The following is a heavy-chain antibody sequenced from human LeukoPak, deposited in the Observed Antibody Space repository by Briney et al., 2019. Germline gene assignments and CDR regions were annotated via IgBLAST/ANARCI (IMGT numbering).Heavy chain of an antibody. Sequence: GASVKVSCKASGYTFTSYYMHWVRQAPGQGLEWMGIINPSGGSTSYAQKFQGRVTMTRDTSTSTVYMELSSLRSEDTAVYYCARGQNRYCSGGSCYTIYYFDYWGQGTLVTVSS. CDR3: ARGQNRYCSGGSCYTIYYFDY. CDR2: INPSGGST. J-gene: IGHJ4*02. D-gene: IGHD2-15*01. V-gene: IGHV1-46*01. CDR1: GYTFTSYY.